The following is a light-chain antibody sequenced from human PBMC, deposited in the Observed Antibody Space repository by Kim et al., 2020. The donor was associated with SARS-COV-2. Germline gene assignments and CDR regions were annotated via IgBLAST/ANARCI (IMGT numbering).Light chain of an antibody. V-gene: IGLV3-21*04. J-gene: IGLJ2*01. Sequence: PGKTARITWGGNNMGSKSVHWYQQKPGQAPVLVIYYDSDRPSGIPERFSGSNSGNTATLTISRVEAGDEADYYCQVWDSSSDHPGVFGGGTQLTVL. CDR1: NMGSKS. CDR2: YDS. CDR3: QVWDSSSDHPGV.